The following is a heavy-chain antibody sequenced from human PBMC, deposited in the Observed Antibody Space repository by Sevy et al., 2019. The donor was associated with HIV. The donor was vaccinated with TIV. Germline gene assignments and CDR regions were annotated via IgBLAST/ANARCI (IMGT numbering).Heavy chain of an antibody. J-gene: IGHJ4*02. D-gene: IGHD3-10*01. Sequence: GGSLRLSCAASVFTFSSYWMSWVRQAPGKGLEWVANIKQDGSKKYYVDSVKGRFTISRDNAKNSLYLQMNSLRAEDTAVYYCARDVTMVRGVIDNDYWGQGTLVTVSS. V-gene: IGHV3-7*01. CDR2: IKQDGSKK. CDR3: ARDVTMVRGVIDNDY. CDR1: VFTFSSYW.